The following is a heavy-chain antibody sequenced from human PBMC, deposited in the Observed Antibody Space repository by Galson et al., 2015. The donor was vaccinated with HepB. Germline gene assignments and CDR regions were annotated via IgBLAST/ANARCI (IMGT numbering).Heavy chain of an antibody. CDR3: TTDMRWEPQNRLDY. CDR2: IKSNTDGGTT. Sequence: SLRLSCAASGFTFSNVWMSWVRQPPGKGLEWVGRIKSNTDGGTTGYVASVKGRCTISRDDSKTTLYLQMDSLRAEDTAVYYCTTDMRWEPQNRLDYWGQGTLVTVSS. V-gene: IGHV3-15*01. CDR1: GFTFSNVW. J-gene: IGHJ4*02. D-gene: IGHD1-26*01.